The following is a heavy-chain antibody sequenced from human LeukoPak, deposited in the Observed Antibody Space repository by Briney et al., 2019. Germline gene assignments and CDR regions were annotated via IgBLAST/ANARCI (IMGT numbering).Heavy chain of an antibody. Sequence: GSLRLSCAASGFTFSTYAMSWVRQAPGKGLEWVSDISGTGGRTYYADSVKGRFTISRDNSKNTVDLLMNSLRAEDTAIYYCARDHSGEKGAFDIWGQGTMVTVSS. CDR2: ISGTGGRT. V-gene: IGHV3-23*01. CDR1: GFTFSTYA. J-gene: IGHJ3*02. CDR3: ARDHSGEKGAFDI. D-gene: IGHD2-15*01.